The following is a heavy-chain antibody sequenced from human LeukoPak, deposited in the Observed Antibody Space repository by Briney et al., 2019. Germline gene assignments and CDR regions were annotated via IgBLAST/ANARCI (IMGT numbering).Heavy chain of an antibody. V-gene: IGHV4-59*01. CDR2: IYYRGST. Sequence: SETLSLTCTVSGGSLSSDYWSWIRQPPGKGLEWIGYIYYRGSTNYNPSLESRVTISVDTSKNQFSLKLSSVTAADTAVYYCARLSGYSSGHYYSDYWGQGTLVTVSS. J-gene: IGHJ4*02. CDR1: GGSLSSDY. CDR3: ARLSGYSSGHYYSDY. D-gene: IGHD3-22*01.